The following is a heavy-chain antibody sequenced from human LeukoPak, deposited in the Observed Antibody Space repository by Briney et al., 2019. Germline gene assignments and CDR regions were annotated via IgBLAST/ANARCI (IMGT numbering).Heavy chain of an antibody. D-gene: IGHD6-13*01. J-gene: IGHJ4*02. CDR3: ARGSGSTWWDLFDY. CDR2: NSSDTANA. CDR1: GYSFTSHG. Sequence: ASVKVSCKASGYSFTSHGIFWVRQAPGQGLEWMGWNSSDTANADYAQKLQGRVTMTTDTSTSTAYMELRSLRSDDTAMYYCARGSGSTWWDLFDYWGQGTLVTVSS. V-gene: IGHV1-18*01.